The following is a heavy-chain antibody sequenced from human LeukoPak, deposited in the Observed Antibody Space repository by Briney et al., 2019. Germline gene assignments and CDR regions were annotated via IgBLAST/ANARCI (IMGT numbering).Heavy chain of an antibody. V-gene: IGHV4-59*01. Sequence: SETLSPTCTVSGGSISSYYWSWLRQPPGKGLEWIGYIYYSGSTNYNPSLKSRVTISVDTSKNQFSLKLSSVAAANTAVYYCASHYYGSGSNFDYWGQGTLVTVSS. CDR2: IYYSGST. CDR1: GGSISSYY. J-gene: IGHJ4*02. D-gene: IGHD3-10*01. CDR3: ASHYYGSGSNFDY.